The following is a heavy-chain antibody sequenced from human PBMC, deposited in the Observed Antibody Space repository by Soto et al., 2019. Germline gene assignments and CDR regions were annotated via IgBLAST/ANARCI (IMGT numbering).Heavy chain of an antibody. CDR2: INAGKGNT. J-gene: IGHJ6*02. CDR1: GYTCTSYA. CDR3: ASSATTADYYYGMDV. V-gene: IGHV1-3*05. Sequence: QVQLVQSGAEEKKPGASVKVSCKASGYTCTSYAMHWVRQAPGQRLEGMGWINAGKGNTKYSQKFQGRVTITRDTSASTAYMELSSLRSEDTAVYYCASSATTADYYYGMDVWGQGTTVTVSS. D-gene: IGHD1-26*01.